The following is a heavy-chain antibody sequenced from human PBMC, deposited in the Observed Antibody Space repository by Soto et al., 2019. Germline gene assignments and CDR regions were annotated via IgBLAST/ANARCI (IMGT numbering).Heavy chain of an antibody. CDR3: ARVMGDGSGNFWWFDI. V-gene: IGHV4-31*03. Sequence: QVQLQESAPGLVKPSQTLSLTCSVSGGSVSSGAFYWGWIRQSPGKGLECLGYIYSFGNTFYNPSLKSRVTISLDTSKNQFSLRLTSVIAADTAIYYCARVMGDGSGNFWWFDIWGQGTLVIVSS. D-gene: IGHD3-10*01. J-gene: IGHJ5*02. CDR1: GGSVSSGAFY. CDR2: IYSFGNT.